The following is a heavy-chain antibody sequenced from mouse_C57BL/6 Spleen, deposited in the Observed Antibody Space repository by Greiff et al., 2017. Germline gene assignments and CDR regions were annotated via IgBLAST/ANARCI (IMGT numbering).Heavy chain of an antibody. Sequence: EVQVVESGGGLVKPGGSLKLSCAASGFTFSSYAMSWVRQTPEKRLEWVATISDGGSYTYYPDNVKGRFTIARDNAKNNLYLQMSHLTSEDTAMYYCARDPPYYGSSYGAMDYWGQGTSVTVSS. J-gene: IGHJ4*01. D-gene: IGHD1-1*01. CDR1: GFTFSSYA. CDR3: ARDPPYYGSSYGAMDY. V-gene: IGHV5-4*01. CDR2: ISDGGSYT.